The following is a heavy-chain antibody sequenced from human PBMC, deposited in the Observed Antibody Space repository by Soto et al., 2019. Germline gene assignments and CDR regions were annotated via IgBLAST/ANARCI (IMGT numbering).Heavy chain of an antibody. CDR2: INAGNGNT. CDR3: ARAPYYDFWSGYYRGLNYYYMDV. V-gene: IGHV1-3*01. Sequence: ASGKVSCKAYGYTFTSYAMHWVRQAPGPRLEWMGWINAGNGNTKYSQKFQGRVTITRDTSASTAYMELSSLRSEDTAVYYCARAPYYDFWSGYYRGLNYYYMDVWGKGTTVTVSS. J-gene: IGHJ6*03. D-gene: IGHD3-3*01. CDR1: GYTFTSYA.